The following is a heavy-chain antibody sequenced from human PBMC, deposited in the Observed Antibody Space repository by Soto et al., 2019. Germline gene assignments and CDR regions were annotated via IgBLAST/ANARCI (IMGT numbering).Heavy chain of an antibody. D-gene: IGHD2-2*01. J-gene: IGHJ6*02. CDR3: ARRHGSTKNIGYYYGMDV. CDR2: TNSDGSST. V-gene: IGHV3-74*01. CDR1: GFTFSSYW. Sequence: GGSLRLSCAASGFTFSSYWMHWVRQAPGRGLVWVSRTNSDGSSTSYADSVKGRFTIYRDNAKNTLYLQMNSLRAEDTAVYYCARRHGSTKNIGYYYGMDVWGQGTTVTVSS.